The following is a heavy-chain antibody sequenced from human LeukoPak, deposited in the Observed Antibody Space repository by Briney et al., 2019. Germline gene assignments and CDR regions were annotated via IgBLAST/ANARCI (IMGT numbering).Heavy chain of an antibody. J-gene: IGHJ6*02. CDR1: GFTFSSYA. Sequence: QPGGSLRLSCAASGFTFSSYAMHWVRQAPGKGLEWVAVISYDGSNKYYADSVKGRFTISRDNSKNTLYLQMNSLRAEDTAVYYCATVQSTITAGGGTYYCDGMDVWGQGTTVTVSS. D-gene: IGHD4-11*01. CDR3: ATVQSTITAGGGTYYCDGMDV. CDR2: ISYDGSNK. V-gene: IGHV3-30-3*01.